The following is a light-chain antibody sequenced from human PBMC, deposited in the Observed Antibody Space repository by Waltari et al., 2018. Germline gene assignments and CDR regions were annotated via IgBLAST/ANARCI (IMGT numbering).Light chain of an antibody. CDR3: QTWGTGIRV. CDR1: SGPSNYA. V-gene: IGLV4-69*01. J-gene: IGLJ3*02. CDR2: LNSDGTH. Sequence: QLVLTQSPSASASLAASVKLTCTLSSGPSNYAIAWHQQQPEKGPRYLMKLNSDGTHNKGDGIPDRFSGSSSGAERYLTISSLQSEDEADYYCQTWGTGIRVFGGGTKLTVL.